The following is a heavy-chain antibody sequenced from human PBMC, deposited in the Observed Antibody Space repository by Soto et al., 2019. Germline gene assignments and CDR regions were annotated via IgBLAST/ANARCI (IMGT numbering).Heavy chain of an antibody. CDR3: ATGANFYYDASRY. CDR2: MSPNGNNQ. Sequence: GGSLRLSCAAPGFTFSISALHWVRQAPGKGLEWVAVMSPNGNNQYYADSVKGRFTISRDTSKSTLYLQMTSLRPDDTAVYYCATGANFYYDASRYWGQGTLVTASS. CDR1: GFTFSISA. V-gene: IGHV3-30-3*01. D-gene: IGHD3-22*01. J-gene: IGHJ4*02.